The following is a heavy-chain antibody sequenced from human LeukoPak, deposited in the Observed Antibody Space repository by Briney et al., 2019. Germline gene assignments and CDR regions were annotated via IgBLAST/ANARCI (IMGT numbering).Heavy chain of an antibody. CDR2: INPNSGGT. J-gene: IGHJ5*02. D-gene: IGHD2-2*01. Sequence: ASVKVSCKASGYTFTGYYMHWVRQAPGQGLEWMGWINPNSGGTNYAQKFQGRVTMTRDTSISTAYMELSRLRSDDTAVYYCAREGIVVVPAAIENWFDPWGQGTLVTVSS. V-gene: IGHV1-2*02. CDR1: GYTFTGYY. CDR3: AREGIVVVPAAIENWFDP.